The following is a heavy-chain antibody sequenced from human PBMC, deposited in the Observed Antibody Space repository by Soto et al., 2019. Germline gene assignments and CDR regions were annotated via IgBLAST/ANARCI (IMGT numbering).Heavy chain of an antibody. CDR2: IYYSGST. D-gene: IGHD3-22*01. Sequence: TSETLSLTCTVSGGSISSSSYYWGWIRQPPGKGLEWIGSIYYSGSTYYNPPLKSRVTISVDTSKNQFSLKLSSVTAADTAVYYCASYSYYDSPSHQNWFDPWGQGTLVTVSS. CDR3: ASYSYYDSPSHQNWFDP. J-gene: IGHJ5*02. CDR1: GGSISSSSYY. V-gene: IGHV4-39*01.